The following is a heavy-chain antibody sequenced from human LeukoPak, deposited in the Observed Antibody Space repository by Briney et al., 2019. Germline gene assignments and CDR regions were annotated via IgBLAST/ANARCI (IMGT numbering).Heavy chain of an antibody. CDR3: AKDLSSAITSALVLDV. V-gene: IGHV3-9*01. CDR1: VFTFDDYA. D-gene: IGHD3-22*01. Sequence: GGSLRLSCAASVFTFDDYAMHWVRPAPGKGVEWVSGITWNRDNIGYGDSVKGRFTISRDNVKNVLYLQMTSLRPEDTALYYCAKDLSSAITSALVLDVWGQGTTVIVSS. J-gene: IGHJ6*02. CDR2: ITWNRDNI.